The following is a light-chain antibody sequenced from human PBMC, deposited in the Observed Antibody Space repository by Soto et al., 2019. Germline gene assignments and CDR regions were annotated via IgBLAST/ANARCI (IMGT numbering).Light chain of an antibody. CDR2: DAS. J-gene: IGKJ1*01. CDR3: QQRSSWPPWT. V-gene: IGKV3-11*01. CDR1: QSVSSY. Sequence: EIVLTQSPATLSLSPGERATLSCRPSQSVSSYLAWYQQKPGQAPRLLIYDASNRATGIPARFSGSGSGTDFTLTISSLEPEDFAVYYCQQRSSWPPWTFGQGTKVDIK.